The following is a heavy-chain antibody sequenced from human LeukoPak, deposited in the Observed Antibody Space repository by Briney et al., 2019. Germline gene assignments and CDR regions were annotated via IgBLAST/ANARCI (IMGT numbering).Heavy chain of an antibody. CDR2: IKEDGSEK. J-gene: IGHJ4*02. Sequence: GGSLRLSCAASGFTFSSHWMNWVRQAPGKGLEWVANIKEDGSEKDYVDSVKGRFTISRYNAKNSLYLQMDSLRAEDTAVYYCARDRIGGEEYWGQGTLVTVSS. V-gene: IGHV3-7*01. CDR1: GFTFSSHW. CDR3: ARDRIGGEEY. D-gene: IGHD3-16*01.